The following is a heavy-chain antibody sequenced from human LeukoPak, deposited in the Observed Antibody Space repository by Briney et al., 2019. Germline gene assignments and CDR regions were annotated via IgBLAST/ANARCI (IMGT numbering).Heavy chain of an antibody. J-gene: IGHJ4*02. CDR3: ARDVEGADY. CDR2: IYTSGST. D-gene: IGHD5-24*01. V-gene: IGHV4-61*02. CDR1: GGSISSSSYY. Sequence: SETLSLTCTVSGGSISSSSYYWSWIRQPAGKGLEWIGRIYTSGSTNYNPSLKSRVTMSVDTSKNQFSLKLSSVTAADTAVYYCARDVEGADYWGQGTLVTVSS.